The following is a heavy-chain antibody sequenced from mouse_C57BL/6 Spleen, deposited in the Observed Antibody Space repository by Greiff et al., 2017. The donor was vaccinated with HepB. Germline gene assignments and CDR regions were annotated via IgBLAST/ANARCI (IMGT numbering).Heavy chain of an antibody. CDR1: GYTFTDYN. Sequence: EVQLQQSGPELVKPGASVKIPCKASGYTFTDYNMDWVKQSHGKSLEWIGDINPNNGGTIYNQKFKGKATLTVDKSSSTAYMELRSLTSEDTAVYYRARGEDYGSSYGYFDVWGTGTTVTVSP. D-gene: IGHD1-1*01. CDR3: ARGEDYGSSYGYFDV. V-gene: IGHV1-18*01. CDR2: INPNNGGT. J-gene: IGHJ1*03.